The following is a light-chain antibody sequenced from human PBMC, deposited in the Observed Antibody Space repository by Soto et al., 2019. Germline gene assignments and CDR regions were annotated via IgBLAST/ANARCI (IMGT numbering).Light chain of an antibody. Sequence: QAVVTQEPSFSVSPGGTVTLTCGLSSGSVSTSYPPSWYQQTPGQAPRTLIYSTNTRSSGVPDRFSGSILGNKAALTITGAQADDESDYYCVLYMGSGISVFGGGTKVTVL. V-gene: IGLV8-61*01. CDR3: VLYMGSGISV. CDR2: STN. CDR1: SGSVSTSYP. J-gene: IGLJ3*02.